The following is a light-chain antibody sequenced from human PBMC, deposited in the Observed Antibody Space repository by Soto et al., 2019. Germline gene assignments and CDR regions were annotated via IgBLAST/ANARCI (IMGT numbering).Light chain of an antibody. Sequence: EIVLTQSPGTLSLSPGERATLSCRASQSVSSSHLAWYQQKPGQAPSLLIYGASSRATGIPDRFSGSGSGTDFTLTISRLDPEDFAVYYCQDYGSSRTFGQGTTVEIK. J-gene: IGKJ1*01. V-gene: IGKV3-20*01. CDR1: QSVSSSH. CDR2: GAS. CDR3: QDYGSSRT.